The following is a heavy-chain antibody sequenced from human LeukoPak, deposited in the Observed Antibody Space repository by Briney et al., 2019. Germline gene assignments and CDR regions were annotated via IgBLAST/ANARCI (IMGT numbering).Heavy chain of an antibody. J-gene: IGHJ3*01. V-gene: IGHV3-11*04. Sequence: PGGSLRLSCAASGFTFSDYYMNWARQAPGKGLEWVSFMNSDGSTIHYAESVKGRFTISRDNAENSLYLQMNSLRPEDTAVYYCAXDXWYXXSWLHAXDXWGRGXXXXVSS. CDR2: MNSDGSTI. CDR1: GFTFSDYY. CDR3: AXDXWYXXSWLHAXDX. D-gene: IGHD6-13*01.